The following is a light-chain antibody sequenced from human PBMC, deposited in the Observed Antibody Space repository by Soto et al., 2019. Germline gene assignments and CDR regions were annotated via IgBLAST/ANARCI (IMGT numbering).Light chain of an antibody. J-gene: IGKJ2*01. CDR1: QSISSY. V-gene: IGKV1-39*01. CDR2: GAS. Sequence: DIQMTQSPSSLSASVGDRVIITCRASQSISSYLNWYQQKPGKAPKLLVHGASSLQSGVPSRFSGSGSGTDFTLTITSLQPEDSATYYCQQSYSTPYTFGQGTKLQIK. CDR3: QQSYSTPYT.